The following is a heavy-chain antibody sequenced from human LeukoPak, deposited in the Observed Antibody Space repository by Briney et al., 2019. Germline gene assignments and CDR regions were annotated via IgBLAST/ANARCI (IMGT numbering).Heavy chain of an antibody. CDR3: ARSSGSSPGAFDY. V-gene: IGHV3-48*01. J-gene: IGHJ4*02. D-gene: IGHD1-26*01. Sequence: GGSLRLSCAASEFTFSSYSMNWVRQAPGKGLEWVSYISSSSSTIYYADSVKGRFTISRDNAKNSLYLQMNSLRAEDTAVYYCARSSGSSPGAFDYWGQGTLVTVSS. CDR1: EFTFSSYS. CDR2: ISSSSSTI.